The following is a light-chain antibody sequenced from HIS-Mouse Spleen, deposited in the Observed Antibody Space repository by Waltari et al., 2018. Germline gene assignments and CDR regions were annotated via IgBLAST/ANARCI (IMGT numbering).Light chain of an antibody. V-gene: IGLV2-23*03. CDR2: EGS. CDR1: SSDVGSYNL. Sequence: QSALTQPASVSGSPGQSITISCTGTSSDVGSYNLVSWYRQHPGKAPKLMSYEGSNGASGVSSPFAGSKSGNTAARTIAGLQAEDEADYDGGSYAGSSTFGVFGGGTKLTVL. CDR3: GSYAGSSTFGV. J-gene: IGLJ3*02.